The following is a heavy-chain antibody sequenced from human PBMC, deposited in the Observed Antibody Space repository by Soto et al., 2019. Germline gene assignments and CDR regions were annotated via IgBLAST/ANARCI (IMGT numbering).Heavy chain of an antibody. CDR2: IYHSGST. Sequence: PSETLSLTCAVSGGSISSGGYSWSWIRQPPGKGLEWIGYIYHSGSTYYNPSLKSRVTISVDRSKNQFSLKLSSVTAADTAVYYCSIWWMYAPRFYTWGQQTVVTVSS. CDR3: SIWWMYAPRFYT. CDR1: GGSISSGGYS. V-gene: IGHV4-30-2*01. D-gene: IGHD2-8*01. J-gene: IGHJ5*02.